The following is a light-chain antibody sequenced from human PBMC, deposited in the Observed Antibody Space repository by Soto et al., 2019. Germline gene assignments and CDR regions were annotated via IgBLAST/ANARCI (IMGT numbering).Light chain of an antibody. Sequence: QSVLTQPPSVSWAPGQRVTISCTGNSSNIGAGYDVHWYQQVPGTAHKLLIYGNTNRPSGVPDRFSGSKSGTSASLAITGLQAEDEVDYHCQSYDSSLSSQVVFGGGTKVTVL. V-gene: IGLV1-40*01. CDR2: GNT. CDR3: QSYDSSLSSQVV. CDR1: SSNIGAGYD. J-gene: IGLJ2*01.